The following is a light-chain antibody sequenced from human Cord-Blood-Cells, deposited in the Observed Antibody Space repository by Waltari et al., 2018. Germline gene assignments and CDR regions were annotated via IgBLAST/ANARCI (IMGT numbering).Light chain of an antibody. V-gene: IGKV1-39*01. Sequence: DIQMTQSPSSLSASVGDRVTITCRESQSISSYLNWYQQKPGKAPKLLIYAASSLHSGVPSRFSGSGSGTDFTLTVSSLQPEDFATYYCQQSYSTPLTFGGGTKVEIK. CDR3: QQSYSTPLT. J-gene: IGKJ4*01. CDR1: QSISSY. CDR2: AAS.